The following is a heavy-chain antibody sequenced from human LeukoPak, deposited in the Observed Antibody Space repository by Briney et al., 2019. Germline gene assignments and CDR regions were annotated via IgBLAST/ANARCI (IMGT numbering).Heavy chain of an antibody. CDR2: IYHSGST. CDR3: ARAGHYDILTGFHYFDY. CDR1: GGSISSSNW. D-gene: IGHD3-9*01. J-gene: IGHJ4*02. V-gene: IGHV4-4*02. Sequence: SETLSLTCAVSGGSISSSNWWSWVRQPPGKGLEWIGEIYHSGSTNYNPSLKSRVTISVDKSKNQFSLKLSSVTAADTAVYYCARAGHYDILTGFHYFDYWGQGTLVTVSS.